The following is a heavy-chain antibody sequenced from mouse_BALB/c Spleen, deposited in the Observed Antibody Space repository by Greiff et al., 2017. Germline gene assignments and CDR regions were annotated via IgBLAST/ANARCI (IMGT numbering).Heavy chain of an antibody. CDR2: ISYSGST. CDR1: GYSITSDYA. CDR3: ASDDGYYWYFDV. J-gene: IGHJ1*01. V-gene: IGHV3-2*02. Sequence: EVHLVESGPGLVKPSQSLSLTCTVTGYSITSDYAWYWIRQFPGNKLEWMGYISYSGSTSYNPSLKSRISITRDTSKNQFFLQLNSVTTEDTATYYCASDDGYYWYFDVWGAGTTVTVSS. D-gene: IGHD2-3*01.